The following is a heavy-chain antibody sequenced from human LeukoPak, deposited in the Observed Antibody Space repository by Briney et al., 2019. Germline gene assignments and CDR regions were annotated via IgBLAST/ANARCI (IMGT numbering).Heavy chain of an antibody. V-gene: IGHV3-23*01. Sequence: GGSLRLSCAASGFSFNNYAMTWVRQAPGKGLEWVSVIKADASYTFYVDSVKGRFTISRDNAKNSLYLQMSNLRAEDTAVYFCARGGGLDVWGQGATVTVSS. J-gene: IGHJ6*02. D-gene: IGHD3-16*01. CDR1: GFSFNNYA. CDR3: ARGGGLDV. CDR2: IKADASYT.